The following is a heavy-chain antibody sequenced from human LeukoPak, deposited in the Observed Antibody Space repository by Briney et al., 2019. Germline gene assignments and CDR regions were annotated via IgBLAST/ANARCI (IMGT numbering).Heavy chain of an antibody. CDR2: IKQDGSEK. J-gene: IGHJ4*02. V-gene: IGHV3-7*01. Sequence: GGSLRLSCAASGFTFSSYWMSWVRQAPGKGLERVANIKQDGSEKYYMDSVKGRFTISRDNAKNSLYLQMNSLRAEDTAVYYCAREGRDGYNPDYWGQGTLVTVSS. CDR3: AREGRDGYNPDY. CDR1: GFTFSSYW. D-gene: IGHD5-24*01.